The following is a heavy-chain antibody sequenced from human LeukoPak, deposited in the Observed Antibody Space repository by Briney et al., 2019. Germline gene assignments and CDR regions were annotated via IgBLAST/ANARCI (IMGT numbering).Heavy chain of an antibody. D-gene: IGHD1-26*01. CDR3: AKEGGSYYSYYYYMDV. CDR2: IRYDGSNK. Sequence: GGSLRLSCAASGFTFRSYGMHWVRQAPGKGLEWVTFIRYDGSNKYYTDSVKGRFTISRDNSKNTLYLQMNSLRTEDTAVYYCAKEGGSYYSYYYYMDVWGKGTTVTVSS. V-gene: IGHV3-30*02. J-gene: IGHJ6*03. CDR1: GFTFRSYG.